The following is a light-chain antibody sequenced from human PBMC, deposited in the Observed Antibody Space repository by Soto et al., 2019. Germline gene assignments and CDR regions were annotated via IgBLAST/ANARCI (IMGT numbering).Light chain of an antibody. V-gene: IGKV1-39*01. J-gene: IGKJ3*01. Sequence: DIQMTQSPSSLSASVGDRVTITCRASQSISSALNWYQQKPGKAPKLLIYAASSLQSGVPSRFSGSGSGTDFTLTISRLQPEDFATYYCQQSYSTPLFTFGPGTKVDIK. CDR1: QSISSA. CDR2: AAS. CDR3: QQSYSTPLFT.